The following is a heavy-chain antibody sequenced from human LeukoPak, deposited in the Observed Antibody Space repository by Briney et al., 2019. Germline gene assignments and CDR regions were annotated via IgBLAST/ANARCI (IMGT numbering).Heavy chain of an antibody. CDR2: ISYDGSNK. CDR1: GFTFSSYA. Sequence: GGSLRLSCAASGFTFSSYAMSWVRQAPGKGLEWVAVISYDGSNKYYADSVKGRFTISRDNSKNTLYLQMNSLRAEDTAVYYCARDLSGYSYGYYFDYWGQGTLVTVSS. D-gene: IGHD5-18*01. CDR3: ARDLSGYSYGYYFDY. V-gene: IGHV3-30*04. J-gene: IGHJ4*02.